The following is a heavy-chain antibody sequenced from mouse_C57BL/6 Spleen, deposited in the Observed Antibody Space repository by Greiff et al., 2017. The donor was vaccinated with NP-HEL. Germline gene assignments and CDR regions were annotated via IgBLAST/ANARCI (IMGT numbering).Heavy chain of an antibody. D-gene: IGHD1-1*01. Sequence: QVHVKQSGAELARPGASVKLSCKASGYTFTSYGISWVKQRTGQGLEWIGEIYPRSGHTYYNEKFKGKATLTADKSSSTAYMELRSLTSEDSAVYFCARPYYYGSYYYAMDYWGQGTSVTVSS. CDR3: ARPYYYGSYYYAMDY. J-gene: IGHJ4*01. V-gene: IGHV1-81*01. CDR2: IYPRSGHT. CDR1: GYTFTSYG.